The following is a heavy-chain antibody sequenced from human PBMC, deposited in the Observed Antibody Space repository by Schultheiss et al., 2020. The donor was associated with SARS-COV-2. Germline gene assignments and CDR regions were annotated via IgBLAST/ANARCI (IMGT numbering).Heavy chain of an antibody. CDR2: ISWNSGSI. V-gene: IGHV3-9*01. D-gene: IGHD3-22*01. J-gene: IGHJ4*02. CDR3: AKAPYYYDTQGQNYFDY. CDR1: GFTFSSYA. Sequence: SLRLSCAASGFTFSSYAMHWVRQAPGKGLEWVSGISWNSGSIGYADSVKGRFTISRDNAKNSLYLQMNSLRAEDTALYYCAKAPYYYDTQGQNYFDYWGQGTLVTVSS.